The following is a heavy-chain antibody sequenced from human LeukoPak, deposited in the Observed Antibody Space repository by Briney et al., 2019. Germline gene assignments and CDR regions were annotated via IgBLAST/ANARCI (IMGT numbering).Heavy chain of an antibody. CDR1: GFTFSSYE. J-gene: IGHJ5*02. D-gene: IGHD3-22*01. CDR3: ARGDRSGYYHTSGFDP. V-gene: IGHV3-74*01. CDR2: INSDGSST. Sequence: GGSLRLSCAASGFTFSSYEMNWVRQAPGKGLVWVSRINSDGSSTSYADSVKGRFTISRDNAKNTLYLQMNSLRAEDTAVYYCARGDRSGYYHTSGFDPWGQGSLVTVSS.